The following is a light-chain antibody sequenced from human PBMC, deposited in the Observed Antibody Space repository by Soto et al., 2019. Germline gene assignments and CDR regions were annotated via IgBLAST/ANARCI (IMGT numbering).Light chain of an antibody. CDR1: QSVLYSSNNKDY. Sequence: DIVMTQSPDSLAVSLGERATINCKSSQSVLYSSNNKDYLAWFQQKPGQPPKLLIYWASTRESGVPDRFSGSGSRTDFTLTISSLKAEDVAVYYCQQYYDIPYTFGHRTKLELK. J-gene: IGKJ2*01. V-gene: IGKV4-1*01. CDR3: QQYYDIPYT. CDR2: WAS.